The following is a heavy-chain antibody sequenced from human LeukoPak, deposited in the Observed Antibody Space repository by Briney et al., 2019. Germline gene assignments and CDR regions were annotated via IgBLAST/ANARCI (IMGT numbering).Heavy chain of an antibody. J-gene: IGHJ6*03. CDR2: ISAYNGNT. CDR3: ARIWNMIRGVTNWYYYYYMDV. D-gene: IGHD3-10*01. V-gene: IGHV1-18*01. Sequence: ASVKVSCKASGYTFTSYGISWVRQAPGQGLEWMGWISAYNGNTNYAQKLQGRVTMTTDTSTSTAYMELRSLTSDDTAVYYCARIWNMIRGVTNWYYYYYMDVWGKGTTVTVSS. CDR1: GYTFTSYG.